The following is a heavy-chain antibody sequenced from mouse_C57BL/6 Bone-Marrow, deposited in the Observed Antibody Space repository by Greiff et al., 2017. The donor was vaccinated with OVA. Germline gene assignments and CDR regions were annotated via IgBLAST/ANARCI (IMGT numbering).Heavy chain of an antibody. V-gene: IGHV14-4*01. CDR2: IDPENGDT. Sequence: EVKLVESGAELVRPGASVKLSCTASGFDIKDDYMHWVKQRPEQGLEWIGWIDPENGDTEYASKFQGKATITADTSSNTAYLQLSSLTSEDTAVYYCTTDLYWYFDVWGTGTTVTVSS. CDR3: TTDLYWYFDV. J-gene: IGHJ1*03. CDR1: GFDIKDDY.